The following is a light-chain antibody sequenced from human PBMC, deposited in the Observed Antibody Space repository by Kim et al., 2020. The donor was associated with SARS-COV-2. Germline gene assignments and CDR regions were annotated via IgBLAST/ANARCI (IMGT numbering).Light chain of an antibody. CDR2: HVD. J-gene: IGLJ3*02. V-gene: IGLV2-14*03. CDR3: SAYTTRSTWV. Sequence: QSVLTQPASVSGSPGQSITISCTGTSVADYNSVSWYQQHPGKAPKLIIYHVDKRPSGVSNRFSGARSGNTASLTISGLQAEDESDYYCSAYTTRSTWVFGGGTEVTVL. CDR1: SVADYNS.